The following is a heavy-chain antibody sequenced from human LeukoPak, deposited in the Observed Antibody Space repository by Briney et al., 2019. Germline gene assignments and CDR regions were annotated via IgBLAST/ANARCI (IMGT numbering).Heavy chain of an antibody. V-gene: IGHV1-46*01. CDR3: ARSLVGPRILAD. J-gene: IGHJ4*02. D-gene: IGHD1-26*01. CDR1: GYIFTRYS. Sequence: GALVKVSCKASGYIFTRYSIHWVRQAPSQGLEWMGIINPNGGLTSSAEKFQGRVTVTTDMSTTTVYMEVTSLRSEDTAIYFCARSLVGPRILADWGQGTLVTVSS. CDR2: INPNGGLT.